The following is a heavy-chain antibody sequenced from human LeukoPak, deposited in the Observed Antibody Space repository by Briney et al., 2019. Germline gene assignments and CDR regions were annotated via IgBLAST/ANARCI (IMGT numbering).Heavy chain of an antibody. CDR2: VSGSADTT. D-gene: IGHD5-12*01. CDR3: SKLTAIRVASIAFDT. J-gene: IGHJ3*02. CDR1: AFNFRSYA. Sequence: RGSLRLSCAASAFNFRSYAMSWVREAPGKGLEWVSVVSGSADTTYYADSVKGRFTISRDNSIHTLYLQLNSLRAEDTAVYYCSKLTAIRVASIAFDTWGQGTMVTVSS. V-gene: IGHV3-23*01.